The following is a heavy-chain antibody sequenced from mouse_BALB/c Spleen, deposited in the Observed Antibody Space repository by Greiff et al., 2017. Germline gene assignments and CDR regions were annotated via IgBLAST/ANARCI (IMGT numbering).Heavy chain of an antibody. D-gene: IGHD2-3*01. V-gene: IGHV1-7*01. J-gene: IGHJ3*01. CDR2: INPSTGYT. CDR3: ARSGWLPAWFAY. CDR1: GYTFTSYW. Sequence: QVQLQQSGAELAKPGASVKMSCKASGYTFTSYWMHWVHQRPGQGLEWIGYINPSTGYTEYNQKFKDKATLTADKSSSTAYMQLSSLTSEDSAVYDCARSGWLPAWFAYWGQGTLVTVSA.